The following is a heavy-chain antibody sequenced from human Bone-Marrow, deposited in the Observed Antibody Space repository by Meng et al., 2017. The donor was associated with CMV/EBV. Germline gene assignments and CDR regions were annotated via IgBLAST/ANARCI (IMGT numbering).Heavy chain of an antibody. D-gene: IGHD3-3*01. J-gene: IGHJ6*02. V-gene: IGHV1-8*01. Sequence: ASVKVSCKASGYTFTSYDINWVRQATGQGLEWMGWMNPNSGNTGYAQKFQGRVTMTRNTSISTAYMELRSLRSDDTAVYYCARDLVRFLEWLPRSVGSFYYYYGMDVWGQGTTVTVSS. CDR3: ARDLVRFLEWLPRSVGSFYYYYGMDV. CDR1: GYTFTSYD. CDR2: MNPNSGNT.